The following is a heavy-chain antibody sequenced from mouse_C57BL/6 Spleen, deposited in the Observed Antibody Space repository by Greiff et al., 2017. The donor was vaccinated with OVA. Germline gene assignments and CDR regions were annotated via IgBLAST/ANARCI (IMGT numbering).Heavy chain of an antibody. CDR1: GYTFTDYY. CDR3: ARAVDGYSPFAY. CDR2: INPNNGGT. V-gene: IGHV1-26*01. J-gene: IGHJ3*01. Sequence: VQLQQSGPELVKPGASVKISCKASGYTFTDYYMNWVKQSHGKSLEWIGDINPNNGGTSYNQKFKGKATLTVDKSSSTAYMELRSLTSEDSAVYYCARAVDGYSPFAYWGQGTLVTVSA. D-gene: IGHD2-3*01.